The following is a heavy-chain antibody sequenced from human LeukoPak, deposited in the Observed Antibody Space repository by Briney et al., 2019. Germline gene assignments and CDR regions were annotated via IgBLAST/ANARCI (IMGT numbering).Heavy chain of an antibody. CDR2: ISSSSSYI. CDR3: ARAHSGYVWGEPYYYYYYMDV. Sequence: AGGSLRLSCAASGFTFSSYSMNWVRQAPGKGLEWVSSISSSSSYIYYADSVKGRFTISRDNAKNSLYLQMNSLRAEDTAVYYCARAHSGYVWGEPYYYYYYMDVWGKGTTVTVSS. V-gene: IGHV3-21*01. CDR1: GFTFSSYS. J-gene: IGHJ6*03. D-gene: IGHD5-12*01.